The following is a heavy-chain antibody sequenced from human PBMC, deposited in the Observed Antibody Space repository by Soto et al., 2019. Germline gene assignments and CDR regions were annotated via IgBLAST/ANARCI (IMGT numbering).Heavy chain of an antibody. Sequence: GGSLRLSCAASGFTVSSNYMSWVRQAPGKGLEWVSVIYSGGSTYYADSVKGRFTISRDNSKNTLYLQMNSLRAEDTAVYYCATAPSCRGRSCYSEGGYFDYLGEGTLVTVSS. D-gene: IGHD2-15*01. CDR2: IYSGGST. CDR1: GFTVSSNY. CDR3: ATAPSCRGRSCYSEGGYFDY. V-gene: IGHV3-53*01. J-gene: IGHJ4*02.